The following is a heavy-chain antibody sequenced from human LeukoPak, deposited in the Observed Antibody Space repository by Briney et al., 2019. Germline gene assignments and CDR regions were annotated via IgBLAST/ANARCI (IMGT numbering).Heavy chain of an antibody. D-gene: IGHD4-11*01. V-gene: IGHV3-48*01. J-gene: IGHJ3*02. CDR2: IGSSSSDK. CDR3: ARQTVNDAFDI. CDR1: GFFFSSYS. Sequence: PGGSLILSCEVSGFFFSSYSMTWVRPAPGKGLEGVSNIGSSSSDKSYADSVKGRFTISRDNAKNSIHLQMNSLRAEDTAVYYCARQTVNDAFDIRGQGTVVTVSS.